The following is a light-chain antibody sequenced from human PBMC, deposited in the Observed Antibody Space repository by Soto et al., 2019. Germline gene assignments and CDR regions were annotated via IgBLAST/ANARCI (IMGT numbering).Light chain of an antibody. CDR3: QHYYAYSWT. J-gene: IGKJ1*01. CDR2: QAS. CDR1: QSISSW. V-gene: IGKV1-5*03. Sequence: DIQMTQSPSTLSASVGDRVTITCRASQSISSWLAWYQQKPGKAPKLLIYQASSLESEVPSRFSGSGSGTEFTLVINSLQPDDFATYYCQHYYAYSWTFGQGTKVEIK.